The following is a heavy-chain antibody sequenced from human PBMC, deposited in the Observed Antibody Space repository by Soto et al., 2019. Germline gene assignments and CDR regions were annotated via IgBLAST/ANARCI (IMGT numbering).Heavy chain of an antibody. Sequence: SETLSLTCTFSGDSISTSDYYWGWIRQPPGKGLEWIASIYSNGDTYYNPPLKSRVTISVDTSKNHFSLKLSSVTAADTAVYYCATRFNTVSSYYFDYWGQGTLVTVSS. J-gene: IGHJ4*02. CDR2: IYSNGDT. V-gene: IGHV4-39*02. CDR3: ATRFNTVSSYYFDY. D-gene: IGHD3-3*01. CDR1: GDSISTSDYY.